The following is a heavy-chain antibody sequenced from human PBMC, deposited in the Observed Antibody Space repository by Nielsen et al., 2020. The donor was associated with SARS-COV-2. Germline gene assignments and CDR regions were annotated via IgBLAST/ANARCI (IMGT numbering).Heavy chain of an antibody. J-gene: IGHJ2*01. D-gene: IGHD3-22*01. CDR2: ISYDGSNK. CDR1: GFTFSSYA. CDR3: AKSPDYYYDSSGYYPPYWYFDL. Sequence: GESLKISCAASGFTFSSYAMHWVRQAPGKGLEWVAVISYDGSNKYYADSVKGRFTISRDNSKNTLYLQMNSLRAEDTAVYYCAKSPDYYYDSSGYYPPYWYFDLWGRGTLVTVSS. V-gene: IGHV3-30*04.